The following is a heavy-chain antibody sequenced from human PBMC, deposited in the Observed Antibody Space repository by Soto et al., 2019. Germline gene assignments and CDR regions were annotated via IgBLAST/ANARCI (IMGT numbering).Heavy chain of an antibody. D-gene: IGHD6-19*01. V-gene: IGHV1-18*01. CDR3: ATALGNSGWFAY. J-gene: IGHJ4*02. CDR2: IRLHNGDT. Sequence: QVQLVQSGPEVKKPGASVKVSCKASAYTSTIYGITWVRQAPGQGLEWMGWIRLHNGDTKYAQKFQGRVTMTTDPSTTTVFVDLGTLRSDDTAVYYCATALGNSGWFAYWGQGSRVTVFS. CDR1: AYTSTIYG.